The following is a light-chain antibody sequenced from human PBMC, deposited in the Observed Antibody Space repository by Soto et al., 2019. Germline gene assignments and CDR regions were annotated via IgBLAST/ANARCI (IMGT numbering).Light chain of an antibody. CDR3: QQRSKWLT. Sequence: EIVMKQPPATLSVSPGVGPTLSCRASQSVSSYFAWYQQKPGQAPSLLIYGASSRATGIPDRFSGSGSGTDFTLTISRLEPEDFAVYYCQQRSKWLTFGGGTKVDI. CDR2: GAS. CDR1: QSVSSY. V-gene: IGKV3-11*01. J-gene: IGKJ4*01.